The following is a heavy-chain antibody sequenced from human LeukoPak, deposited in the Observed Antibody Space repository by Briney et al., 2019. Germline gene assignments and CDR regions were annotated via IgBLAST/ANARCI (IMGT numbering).Heavy chain of an antibody. CDR1: GFTFSSYS. CDR3: ARDPIAAVTRHYFDY. J-gene: IGHJ4*02. CDR2: ISSSSSYI. V-gene: IGHV3-21*01. Sequence: GGSLRLSCAASGFTFSSYSMNWVRQAPGKGLEWVSSISSSSSYIYYADSVKGRFTISRDNAKNSLYLQMNSLRAEDTAVYYCARDPIAAVTRHYFDYWGQGTLVTVSS. D-gene: IGHD6-13*01.